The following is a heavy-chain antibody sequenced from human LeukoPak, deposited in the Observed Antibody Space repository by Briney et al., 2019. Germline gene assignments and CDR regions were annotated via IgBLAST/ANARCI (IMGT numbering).Heavy chain of an antibody. CDR2: INHSGST. Sequence: SETLSLTCAVYGGSFSGYYWSWIRQPPGKGLEWIGEINHSGSTNYNPSLKSRVTISVDTSKNQFSLKLSSVTAADTAVCYCARLASYYDILTGYLPVYWFDPWGQGTLVTVSS. CDR3: ARLASYYDILTGYLPVYWFDP. D-gene: IGHD3-9*01. CDR1: GGSFSGYY. J-gene: IGHJ5*02. V-gene: IGHV4-34*01.